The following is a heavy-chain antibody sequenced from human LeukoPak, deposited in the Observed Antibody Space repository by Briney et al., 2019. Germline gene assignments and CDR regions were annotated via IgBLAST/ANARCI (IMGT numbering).Heavy chain of an antibody. V-gene: IGHV3-7*01. J-gene: IGHJ5*02. CDR1: GFTFSSYW. Sequence: PGGSLRLSCAASGFTFSSYWMSWVRQAPGKGLEWVANIKQDGREKYYVDSVKGRFTISRDNAKNSLYLQMNSLRAEDTAVYYCARDLGQYYDTSDNWFDPWGQGTLVTVSS. CDR2: IKQDGREK. D-gene: IGHD3-22*01. CDR3: ARDLGQYYDTSDNWFDP.